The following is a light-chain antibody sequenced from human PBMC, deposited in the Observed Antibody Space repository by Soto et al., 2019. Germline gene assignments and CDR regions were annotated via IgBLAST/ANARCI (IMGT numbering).Light chain of an antibody. CDR1: SGHSSYA. CDR2: LNSDGSH. Sequence: QSVLTQSPSASASLGASVKLTCTLSSGHSSYAIAWHQQQPEKGPRYLMKLNSDGSHSKGDGIPVRFSGSSSGAERYLTISSLQSEDEADYYCQTWATGIGVVFGGGTKLTVL. J-gene: IGLJ2*01. V-gene: IGLV4-69*01. CDR3: QTWATGIGVV.